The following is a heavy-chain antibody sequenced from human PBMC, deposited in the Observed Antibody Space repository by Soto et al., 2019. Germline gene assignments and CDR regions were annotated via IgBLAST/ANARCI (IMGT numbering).Heavy chain of an antibody. CDR3: GRDLCPGWFDP. CDR1: GGSISSGDHY. CDR2: IYYSGST. J-gene: IGHJ5*02. V-gene: IGHV4-30-4*01. D-gene: IGHD1-1*01. Sequence: PSETLSLTCTLSGGSISSGDHYWSWIRQPPGKGLEWIGYIYYSGSTYYNPSLKSRVTISVDTSKNQFSLKLNSVTAAGTAVYYCGRDLCPGWFDPWGQGPLVTASS.